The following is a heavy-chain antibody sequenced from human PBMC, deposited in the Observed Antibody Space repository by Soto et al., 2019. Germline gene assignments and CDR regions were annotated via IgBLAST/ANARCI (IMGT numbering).Heavy chain of an antibody. Sequence: ASVKVSCKASGYTFTSYYMHWVRQAPGQGLEWMGIINPSGGSTSYAQKFQGRVTMTRDTSTSTVYMELSSLRSEDTAVYYCARDIQDNYYDSSSALQYWGQGTLVTV. J-gene: IGHJ4*02. CDR1: GYTFTSYY. CDR2: INPSGGST. CDR3: ARDIQDNYYDSSSALQY. V-gene: IGHV1-46*01. D-gene: IGHD3-22*01.